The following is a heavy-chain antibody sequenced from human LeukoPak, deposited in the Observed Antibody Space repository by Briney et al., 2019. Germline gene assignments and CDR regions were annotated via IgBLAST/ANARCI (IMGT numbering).Heavy chain of an antibody. Sequence: ASVKVSCKASGYTFTGYYMHWVRQAPGQGLEWMRWINPNSGGTNYAQKFQGRVTMTRDTSISTAYMELSRLRSDDTAVYYCARGYCGGDCYLFDYWGQGTLVTVSS. CDR3: ARGYCGGDCYLFDY. J-gene: IGHJ4*02. V-gene: IGHV1-2*02. CDR2: INPNSGGT. CDR1: GYTFTGYY. D-gene: IGHD2-21*02.